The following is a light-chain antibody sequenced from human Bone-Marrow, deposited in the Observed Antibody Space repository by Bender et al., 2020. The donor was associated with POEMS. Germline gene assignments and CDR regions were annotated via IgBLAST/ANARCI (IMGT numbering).Light chain of an antibody. Sequence: QSALTQPASVSGSPGQSITISCAGTSTDVGGYTYVSWYQQHPGQAPKLIIYDISKRPSGVSTRFAASQAGTAASLTISGHQADEEADYYCSSYTTTTTLFGAGTKVTVL. CDR1: STDVGGYTY. CDR2: DIS. V-gene: IGLV2-14*03. CDR3: SSYTTTTTL. J-gene: IGLJ1*01.